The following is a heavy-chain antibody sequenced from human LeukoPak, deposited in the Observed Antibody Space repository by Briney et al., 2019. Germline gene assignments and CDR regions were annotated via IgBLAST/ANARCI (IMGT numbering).Heavy chain of an antibody. CDR1: GYTFTGYY. Sequence: ASVKVSCKASGYTFTGYYMHWVRQAPGQGLEWMGWMNPNSGNTGYAQKFQGRVTMTRNTSISTAYVELSSLRSEDTAVYYCARDARRGVELKAFDIWGQGTMVTVSS. V-gene: IGHV1-8*02. D-gene: IGHD1-7*01. J-gene: IGHJ3*02. CDR3: ARDARRGVELKAFDI. CDR2: MNPNSGNT.